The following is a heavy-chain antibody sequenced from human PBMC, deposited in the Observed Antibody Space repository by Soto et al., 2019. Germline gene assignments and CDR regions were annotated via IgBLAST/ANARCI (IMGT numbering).Heavy chain of an antibody. D-gene: IGHD2-15*01. J-gene: IGHJ6*02. CDR1: GFTFISYG. CDR2: ISYDGNKK. CDR3: AKDEVLVEVVARDYYGMDV. Sequence: GGSLIFSCAATGFTFISYGMHWVRQAPGKGLEWVAVISYDGNKKYYADSVKGRFTISRDNSKNTLYLQMNSLRVEDTAVYYCAKDEVLVEVVARDYYGMDVWGQGT. V-gene: IGHV3-30*18.